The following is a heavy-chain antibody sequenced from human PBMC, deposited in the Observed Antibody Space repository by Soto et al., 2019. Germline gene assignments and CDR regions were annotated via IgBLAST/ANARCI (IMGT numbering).Heavy chain of an antibody. Sequence: GALRLSCAASGFTVNAFNMNWVRQAPGKGLEWVSSISNYDNTAYADSVKGRFTVSRDNAKNSLFLQMNSLRAEDTAVYYCTSYDALVFDFWGQGALLTVSS. J-gene: IGHJ4*02. CDR3: TSYDALVFDF. V-gene: IGHV3-21*01. CDR2: ISNYDNT. CDR1: GFTVNAFN. D-gene: IGHD2-8*01.